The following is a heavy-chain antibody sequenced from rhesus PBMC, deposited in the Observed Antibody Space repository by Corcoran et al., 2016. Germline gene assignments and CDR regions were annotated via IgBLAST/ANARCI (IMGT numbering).Heavy chain of an antibody. CDR2: ISGSGGGA. D-gene: IGHD2-39*01. V-gene: IGHV4-173*01. CDR3: ATLVGVPGSLDV. J-gene: IGHJ5-2*02. CDR1: GGSVSSNY. Sequence: QVQLQESGPGLVKPSETLSLTCAVSGGSVSSNYWSWSRQSPGKGLGWIGRISGSGGGADYNPSLKSRVTLSTETSKNQFSLRLTSVTAADTALYFCATLVGVPGSLDVWGRGVLVTVSS.